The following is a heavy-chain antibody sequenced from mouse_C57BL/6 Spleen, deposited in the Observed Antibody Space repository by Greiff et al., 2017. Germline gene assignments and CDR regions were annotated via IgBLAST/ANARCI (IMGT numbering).Heavy chain of an antibody. CDR3: AAKGNYAWFAY. CDR1: GYSFTGYY. D-gene: IGHD1-1*01. CDR2: INPSTGGT. V-gene: IGHV1-42*01. Sequence: VQLQQSGPELVKPGASVKISCKASGYSFTGYYMNWVKQSPEKSLEWIGEINPSTGGTTYNQKFKAKATLTVDKSSSTAYMQLKSLTSEDSAVYYCAAKGNYAWFAYWGQGTLVTVSA. J-gene: IGHJ3*01.